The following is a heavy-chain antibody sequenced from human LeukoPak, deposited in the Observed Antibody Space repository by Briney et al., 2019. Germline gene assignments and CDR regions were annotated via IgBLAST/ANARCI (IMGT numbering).Heavy chain of an antibody. D-gene: IGHD5-24*01. CDR3: TRTKEMAADHDAFDI. CDR1: GFNLRTDS. V-gene: IGHV3-21*01. CDR2: ISSGGSYK. J-gene: IGHJ3*02. Sequence: GGSLRLSCAASGFNLRTDSMNWVRQAPGKGPEWVSSISSGGSYKFYADSVKGRFTISRDNAKNSLYLQMNSLRAEDTAVYYCTRTKEMAADHDAFDIWGQGTMVTVSS.